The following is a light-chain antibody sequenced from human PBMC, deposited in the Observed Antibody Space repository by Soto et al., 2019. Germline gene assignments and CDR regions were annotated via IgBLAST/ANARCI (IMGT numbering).Light chain of an antibody. CDR3: QQRSGWPPALT. V-gene: IGKV3-11*01. Sequence: EVVLTQSPATLSLSPGETATLSCRASQSVSSYLAWYQQKPGPAPRLLIYDASKTATGIPARFSGSGSGTDFTLTISSLEPEDFAVYYCQQRSGWPPALTFGGGTKVEIK. CDR1: QSVSSY. CDR2: DAS. J-gene: IGKJ4*01.